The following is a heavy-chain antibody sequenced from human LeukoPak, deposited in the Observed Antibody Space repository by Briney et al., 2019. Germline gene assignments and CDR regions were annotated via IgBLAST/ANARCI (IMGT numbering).Heavy chain of an antibody. V-gene: IGHV4-61*02. CDR3: ARDSGVFDI. CDR2: IYTSGST. CDR1: GGSISSGRYY. J-gene: IGHJ3*02. Sequence: KPSETLSLTCTVSGGSISSGRYYWNWIRQPAGKGLEWIGRIYTSGSTNYNPSLKSRITISVDTSKNQFSLKLSSVTAADTAVYYCARDSGVFDIWGQGTMVTVSS. D-gene: IGHD7-27*01.